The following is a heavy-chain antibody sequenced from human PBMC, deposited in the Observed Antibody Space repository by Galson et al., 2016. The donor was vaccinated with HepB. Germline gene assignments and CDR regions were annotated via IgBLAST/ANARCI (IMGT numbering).Heavy chain of an antibody. CDR3: ARGASDSSGHYYFDF. CDR2: ISHSGST. J-gene: IGHJ4*02. D-gene: IGHD3-22*01. Sequence: SETLSLTCAVYGGSFSGYYWTWIRQSPGKGLEWIGEISHSGSTKFNPSLKSRVTISVDTSKNQFSLKLNSVSAADTGLYHCARGASDSSGHYYFDFWGQGTLVAVSS. CDR1: GGSFSGYY. V-gene: IGHV4-34*01.